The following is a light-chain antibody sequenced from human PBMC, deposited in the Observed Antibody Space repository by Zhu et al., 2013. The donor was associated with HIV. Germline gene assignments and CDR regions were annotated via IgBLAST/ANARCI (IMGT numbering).Light chain of an antibody. CDR1: QNVSSN. J-gene: IGKJ4*01. CDR3: QQYNNWPLT. CDR2: GAS. V-gene: IGKV3-15*01. Sequence: EIVMTQSPATLSVSPGERATLSCRASQNVSSNLAWYQQKPGQAPRLLIYGASTRATGIPATFSGSGSATEFTLTISSLQSEDFAVYYCQQYNNWPLTFGGGTKVEIK.